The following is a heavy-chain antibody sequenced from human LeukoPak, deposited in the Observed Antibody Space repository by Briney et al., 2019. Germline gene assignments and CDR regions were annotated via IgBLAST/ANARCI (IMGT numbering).Heavy chain of an antibody. J-gene: IGHJ6*02. CDR1: GGTFSSYA. CDR2: IIPIFGTA. Sequence: ASVKVSCKASGGTFSSYAISWVRQAPGQGLEWMGGIIPIFGTANYAQKFQGRVTITADESTSTAYMELSSLRSEDTAVYYCARDPIVVPAAIHYYYYGMGVWGQGTTVTVSS. V-gene: IGHV1-69*13. D-gene: IGHD2-2*01. CDR3: ARDPIVVPAAIHYYYYGMGV.